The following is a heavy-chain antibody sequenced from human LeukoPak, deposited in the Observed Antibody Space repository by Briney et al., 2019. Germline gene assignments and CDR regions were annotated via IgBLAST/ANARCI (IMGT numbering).Heavy chain of an antibody. D-gene: IGHD6-19*01. CDR1: GGSISSSSYY. CDR2: IYYSGST. V-gene: IGHV4-39*07. Sequence: TSSETLSLTCTVSGGSISSSSYYWGWIRQPPGKGLEWIGSIYYSGSTYYNPSLKSRVTISVDTSKNQFSLKLSSVTAADTAVYYCARDHSSGWSDYWGQGTLVTVSS. CDR3: ARDHSSGWSDY. J-gene: IGHJ4*02.